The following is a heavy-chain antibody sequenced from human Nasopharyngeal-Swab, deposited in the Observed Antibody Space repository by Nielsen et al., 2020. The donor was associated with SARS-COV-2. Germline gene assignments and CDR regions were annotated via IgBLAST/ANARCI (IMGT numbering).Heavy chain of an antibody. J-gene: IGHJ5*02. CDR3: ASAPIVVALTEWFDP. D-gene: IGHD2-21*01. CDR2: IIPIFGTA. V-gene: IGHV1-69*06. Sequence: SVKVSCKASGGTFSSYAISWVRQAPGQGLEWMGGIIPIFGTANYAQKFQGRVTIAADKSTSTAYMELSSLRSEDTAVYYCASAPIVVALTEWFDPWGQGTLVTVSS. CDR1: GGTFSSYA.